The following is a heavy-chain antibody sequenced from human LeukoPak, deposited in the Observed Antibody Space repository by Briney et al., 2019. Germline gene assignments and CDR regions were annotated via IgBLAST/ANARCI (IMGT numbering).Heavy chain of an antibody. J-gene: IGHJ6*03. CDR3: ARGLVPAAIRYYYMDV. V-gene: IGHV3-21*01. D-gene: IGHD2-2*01. CDR2: ISSSSSYI. Sequence: PGGSLRLSCAASGFTFSSYSMNWVRQAPGKGLEWVSSISSSSSYIYYADSVKGRFTISRDNAKNSLYLQMNSLRAEDTAVYYCARGLVPAAIRYYYMDVWGKGTTVTVSS. CDR1: GFTFSSYS.